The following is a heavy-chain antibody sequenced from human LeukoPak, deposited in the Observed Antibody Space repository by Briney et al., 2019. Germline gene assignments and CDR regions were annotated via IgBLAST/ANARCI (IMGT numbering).Heavy chain of an antibody. Sequence: SETLSLTCTVSGGSISSSSYYWGWIRQPPGKGLEWIGSIYYSGSTYYNPSLKSRVTISVDTSKNQFSLKLSSVTAADTAVYYCARGTGMDDFWSGYYVPYYMDVWGKGTTVTVSS. D-gene: IGHD3-3*01. CDR3: ARGTGMDDFWSGYYVPYYMDV. J-gene: IGHJ6*03. CDR1: GGSISSSSYY. CDR2: IYYSGST. V-gene: IGHV4-39*07.